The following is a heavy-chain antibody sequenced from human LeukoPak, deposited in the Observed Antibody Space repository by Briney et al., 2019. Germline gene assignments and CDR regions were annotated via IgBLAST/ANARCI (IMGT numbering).Heavy chain of an antibody. CDR1: GGSFSGYY. CDR3: ARSDSSGYQNLDAFDI. V-gene: IGHV4-34*01. Sequence: SETLSLTCAVYGGSFSGYYWSWIRRPPGKGLEWLGEINHSGSTNYNPSLKSRVTISEDTSKNQFSLKLSSVTAADTAVYYCARSDSSGYQNLDAFDIWGQGTMVTVSS. J-gene: IGHJ3*02. D-gene: IGHD3-22*01. CDR2: INHSGST.